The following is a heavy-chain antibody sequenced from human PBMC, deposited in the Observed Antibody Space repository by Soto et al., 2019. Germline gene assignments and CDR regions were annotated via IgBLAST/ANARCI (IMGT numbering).Heavy chain of an antibody. CDR3: ARGESDRYGCLDWFDT. CDR2: TYYRSKWYN. CDR1: GDSVSSNSAA. V-gene: IGHV6-1*01. J-gene: IGHJ5*02. D-gene: IGHD5-18*01. Sequence: SQTLSLTCAISGDSVSSNSAAWNWIRQSPSRGLEWLGRTYYRSKWYNDYAVSVKSRITINPDTSKNQFSLQLNSVTPEDTAVYYCARGESDRYGCLDWFDTWGQGTLVTVSS.